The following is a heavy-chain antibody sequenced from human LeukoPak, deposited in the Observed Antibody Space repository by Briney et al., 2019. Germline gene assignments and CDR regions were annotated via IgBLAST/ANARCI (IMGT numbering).Heavy chain of an antibody. CDR3: AKDRFSNVAGVPTTFDY. CDR2: FSGSGGST. J-gene: IGHJ4*02. V-gene: IGHV3-23*01. D-gene: IGHD3-3*01. CDR1: GFTFSSYA. Sequence: GGSLRLSCAASGFTFSSYAMSWVRQAPGKGLDWVPAFSGSGGSTYYADSVKGRFTISRDNSKNTLYLQMNSLRAEDTAVYYCAKDRFSNVAGVPTTFDYWGQGTLVTVSS.